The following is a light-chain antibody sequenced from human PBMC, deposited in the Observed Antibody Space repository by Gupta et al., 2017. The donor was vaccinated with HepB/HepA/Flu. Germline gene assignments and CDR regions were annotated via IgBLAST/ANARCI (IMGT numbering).Light chain of an antibody. Sequence: AIQMTQSPSSLSASIGDRVTITCRASQAIGNDLGWYQQKPGKPPKLLIYHASKVHSGVPSRFSGSGSGTDFTLTISSRQPEDFATYYCRQKDNSPCTFGQGTKLDIK. CDR1: QAIGND. J-gene: IGKJ2*02. CDR2: HAS. V-gene: IGKV1-6*01. CDR3: RQKDNSPCT.